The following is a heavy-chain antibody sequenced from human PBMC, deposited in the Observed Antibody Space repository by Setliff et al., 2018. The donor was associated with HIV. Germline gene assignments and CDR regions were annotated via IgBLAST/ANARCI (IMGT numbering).Heavy chain of an antibody. V-gene: IGHV3-30*02. CDR3: ASARIPAGGTSTSFDY. CDR2: IRSDESET. J-gene: IGHJ4*02. D-gene: IGHD6-13*01. Sequence: LRLSCAASGFTFSNYGMHWVRQGPGEGLEWVAFIRSDESETYYADSVKGRFTISRDNSKNTLYLQVNSLRPEDTAVYYCASARIPAGGTSTSFDYWGQGTLVTVSS. CDR1: GFTFSNYG.